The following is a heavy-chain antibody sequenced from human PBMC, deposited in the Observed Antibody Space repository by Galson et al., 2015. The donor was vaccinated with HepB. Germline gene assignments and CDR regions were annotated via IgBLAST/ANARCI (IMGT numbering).Heavy chain of an antibody. Sequence: SLRLSCAASGFTCGDYAMNWVRQAPGKGLEWVGFIRSKAYDGTTEYAASVKGRFTISRDDSSTIAYLQMNSLKTEDTAVYYCSRAAASTAFDYWGQGTLVTVSS. J-gene: IGHJ4*02. CDR1: GFTCGDYA. CDR2: IRSKAYDGTT. D-gene: IGHD6-13*01. V-gene: IGHV3-49*04. CDR3: SRAAASTAFDY.